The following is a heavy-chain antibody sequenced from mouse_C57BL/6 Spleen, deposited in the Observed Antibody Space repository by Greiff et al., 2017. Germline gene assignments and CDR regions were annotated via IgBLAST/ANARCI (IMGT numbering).Heavy chain of an antibody. D-gene: IGHD2-3*01. V-gene: IGHV5-9*01. CDR1: GFTFSSYT. CDR2: ISGGGGNT. CDR3: ARHEDGYYGYAMDY. Sequence: EVKLMESGGGLVKPGGSLKLSCAASGFTFSSYTMSWVRQTPVKRLEWVATISGGGGNTYYPDSVKGRFTISRDNAKNTLYLQMSSLRSEDTALYDCARHEDGYYGYAMDYWGQGTSVTVSS. J-gene: IGHJ4*01.